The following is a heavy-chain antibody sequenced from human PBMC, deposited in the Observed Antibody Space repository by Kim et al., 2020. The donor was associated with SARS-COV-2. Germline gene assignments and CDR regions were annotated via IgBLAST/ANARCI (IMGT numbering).Heavy chain of an antibody. V-gene: IGHV4-39*01. Sequence: SETLSLTCTVSGGSISSSSYYWGWIRQPPGKGLEWIGSIYYSGSTYYNPSLKSRVTISVDTSKNQFSLKLSSVTAADTAVYYCARLRFGELLGLVFDYWGQGTLVTVSS. D-gene: IGHD3-10*01. CDR3: ARLRFGELLGLVFDY. CDR2: IYYSGST. CDR1: GGSISSSSYY. J-gene: IGHJ4*02.